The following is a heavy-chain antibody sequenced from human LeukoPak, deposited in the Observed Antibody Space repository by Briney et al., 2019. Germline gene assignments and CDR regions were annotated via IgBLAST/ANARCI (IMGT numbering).Heavy chain of an antibody. D-gene: IGHD5-18*01. Sequence: SETLSLTCAVYDGSFSGYYWSWIRQPPGKGLEWIWEINHSGSTNYNPSLKSRVTISVDTSKNQFSLKLSSVTAADTAVYYCARGSGYTYAFTGRERTKSRLDYWGQGTLVTVSS. V-gene: IGHV4-34*01. CDR1: DGSFSGYY. J-gene: IGHJ4*02. CDR2: INHSGST. CDR3: ARGSGYTYAFTGRERTKSRLDY.